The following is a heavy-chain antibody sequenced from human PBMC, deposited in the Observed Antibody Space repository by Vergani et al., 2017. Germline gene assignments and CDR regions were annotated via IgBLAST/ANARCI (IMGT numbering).Heavy chain of an antibody. J-gene: IGHJ4*02. Sequence: VQLVESGGGVVQPGRSLRLSCAASGFTFSSYGMHWVRQAPGKGLEWVSSISSSSSYIYYADSVKGRFTISRDNAKNSLYLQMNSLRAEDTAVYYCASPSTTVSPDYWGQGTLVTVSS. V-gene: IGHV3-21*01. D-gene: IGHD4-17*01. CDR1: GFTFSSYG. CDR2: ISSSSSYI. CDR3: ASPSTTVSPDY.